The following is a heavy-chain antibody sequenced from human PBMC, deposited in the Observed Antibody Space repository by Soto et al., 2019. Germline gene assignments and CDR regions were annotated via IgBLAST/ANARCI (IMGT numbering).Heavy chain of an antibody. CDR2: IYYSGST. CDR3: ARGAYYDSSGYAHDAFDI. D-gene: IGHD3-22*01. V-gene: IGHV4-59*01. Sequence: SETLSLTCTVSGGSISSYYWSWIRQPPGKGLEWIGYIYYSGSTNYNPSLKSRVTISVDTSKNQFSLKLSSVTAADTAVYYCARGAYYDSSGYAHDAFDIWGQGTMVTVSS. J-gene: IGHJ3*02. CDR1: GGSISSYY.